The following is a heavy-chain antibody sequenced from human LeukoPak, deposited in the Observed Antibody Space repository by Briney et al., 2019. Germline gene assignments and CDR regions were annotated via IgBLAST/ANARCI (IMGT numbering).Heavy chain of an antibody. CDR2: IKQDGSEK. CDR3: AKDSARMGGDGSVYS. Sequence: PGGSLRLSCAASGFTFSSYWMSWVRQAPGKGLEWVANIKQDGSEKYYADSVKGRFTISRDNSKNTLYLQMNSLRAEDTAVYYCAKDSARMGGDGSVYSWGQGTLVTVSS. J-gene: IGHJ4*02. D-gene: IGHD1-26*01. V-gene: IGHV3-7*01. CDR1: GFTFSSYW.